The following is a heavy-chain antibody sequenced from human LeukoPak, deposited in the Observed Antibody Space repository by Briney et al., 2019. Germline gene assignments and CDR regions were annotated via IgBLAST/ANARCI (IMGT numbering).Heavy chain of an antibody. V-gene: IGHV3-9*01. D-gene: IGHD3-22*01. CDR1: GFTFDDYA. CDR2: IGWNSDII. J-gene: IGHJ4*02. Sequence: PGRSLRLSCAASGFTFDDYAKHWVRQPPGKGLEWVSGIGWNSDIIGYGDSVKGRFTISRDNAKNSLYLQMNSLRAEDTALYYCAKSSYYYDSSGTPFDYWGQGTLVTVSS. CDR3: AKSSYYYDSSGTPFDY.